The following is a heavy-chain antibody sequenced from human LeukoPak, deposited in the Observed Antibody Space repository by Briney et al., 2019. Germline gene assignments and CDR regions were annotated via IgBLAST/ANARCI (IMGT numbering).Heavy chain of an antibody. J-gene: IGHJ4*02. CDR2: ISGSDAGT. Sequence: PGGSLRLSCAASGFTFNNYAMSWVRQAPGKGLEWVSAISGSDAGTYYADSVKGRFTISRDNSKNTLYLQMNSLRAEDAAVYYCAKPRRTTVTTTSFDYWGQGTLVTVSS. CDR3: AKPRRTTVTTTSFDY. CDR1: GFTFNNYA. D-gene: IGHD4-17*01. V-gene: IGHV3-23*01.